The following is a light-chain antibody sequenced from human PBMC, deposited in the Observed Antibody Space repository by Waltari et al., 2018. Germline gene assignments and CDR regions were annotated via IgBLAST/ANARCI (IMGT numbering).Light chain of an antibody. CDR1: SNDVGSSHF. V-gene: IGLV2-23*01. Sequence: QSALTQPASVSGSPGQSATISCTGTSNDVGSSHFFPWYQQHPGKAPKLIIHDDTERPSGVSDRFSGSKSANGASLTISGLQAEDEAHYYCCAYAGKVFGGGTRLTVL. CDR3: CAYAGKV. CDR2: DDT. J-gene: IGLJ3*02.